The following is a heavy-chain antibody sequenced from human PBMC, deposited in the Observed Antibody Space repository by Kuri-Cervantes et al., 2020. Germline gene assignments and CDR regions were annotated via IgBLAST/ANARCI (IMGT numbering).Heavy chain of an antibody. CDR2: IYYSGST. Sequence: ESLKISCTVSGGSISSYYWSWIRQPAGKGLEWIGYIYYSGSTNYNPSLKSRVTISVDTSKNQFSLKLSSVTAADTAVYYCAGTNIVGGDYWGQGTLVTVSS. CDR1: GGSISSYY. V-gene: IGHV4-59*08. D-gene: IGHD1-26*01. CDR3: AGTNIVGGDY. J-gene: IGHJ4*02.